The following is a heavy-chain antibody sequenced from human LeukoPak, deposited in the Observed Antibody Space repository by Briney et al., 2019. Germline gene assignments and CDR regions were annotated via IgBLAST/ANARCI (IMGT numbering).Heavy chain of an antibody. V-gene: IGHV4-4*07. D-gene: IGHD3-22*01. CDR3: EREATYFYDSKADFDI. J-gene: IGHJ3*02. CDR1: GGSISNSY. Sequence: SETLSLTCTVSGGSISNSYWSWIRQPAGKGLEWIGRIYTSGSTNYNPSLKSRVTMSVDTSKNQFSLKLNSVTAADTAVYYCEREATYFYDSKADFDIWGQGTMVTVSS. CDR2: IYTSGST.